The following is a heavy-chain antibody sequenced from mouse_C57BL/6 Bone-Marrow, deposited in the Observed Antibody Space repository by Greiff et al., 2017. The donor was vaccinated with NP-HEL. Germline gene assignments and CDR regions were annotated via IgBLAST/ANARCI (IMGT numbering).Heavy chain of an antibody. CDR1: GFTFSSYA. V-gene: IGHV5-4*01. Sequence: DVMLVESGGGLVKPGGSLKLSCAASGFTFSSYAMSWVRQTPEKRLEWVATISDGGSYTYYPDNVKGRFTISRDNAKNNLYLQMSHLKSEDTAMYYCARDQGDAVDYWGQGTTLTVSS. CDR2: ISDGGSYT. J-gene: IGHJ2*01. D-gene: IGHD3-2*02. CDR3: ARDQGDAVDY.